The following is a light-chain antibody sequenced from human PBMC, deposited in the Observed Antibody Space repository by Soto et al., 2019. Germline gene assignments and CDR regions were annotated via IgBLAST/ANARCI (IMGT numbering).Light chain of an antibody. CDR2: EVS. Sequence: QSVLTQPPSASGSPGQSVTISCTGTSSDVGGYNYVSWYQQHQGKAPKLMIYEVSKRPSGVPDRFSGSKSGNTASLTVSGLQAEDEADYYCSSYAGSHNLVFGGGTKLTVL. J-gene: IGLJ3*02. V-gene: IGLV2-8*01. CDR3: SSYAGSHNLV. CDR1: SSDVGGYNY.